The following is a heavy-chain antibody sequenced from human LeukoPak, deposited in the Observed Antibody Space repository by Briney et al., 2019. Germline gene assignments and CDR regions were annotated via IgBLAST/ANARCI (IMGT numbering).Heavy chain of an antibody. CDR3: ARVLVPAGGGVVDY. V-gene: IGHV1-2*02. Sequence: GASVKVSCKASGYTFTDYYMYWVRQAPGHGLEWMGWINSNSGGTNYAQKFQGRVTMTRDTSISTAYMELSSLRSDDTAVYYCARVLVPAGGGVVDYWGQGTLVTVSS. D-gene: IGHD3-16*01. CDR1: GYTFTDYY. J-gene: IGHJ4*02. CDR2: INSNSGGT.